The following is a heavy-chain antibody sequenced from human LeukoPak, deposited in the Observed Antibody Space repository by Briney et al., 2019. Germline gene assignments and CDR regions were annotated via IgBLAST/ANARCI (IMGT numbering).Heavy chain of an antibody. J-gene: IGHJ6*03. CDR2: IYYSGST. D-gene: IGHD3-16*01. CDR1: GGSISSSSYY. CDR3: ARDSMITFGGTHYMDV. V-gene: IGHV4-39*07. Sequence: PSETLSLTCTVSGGSISSSSYYWGWIRQPPGKGLEWIGSIYYSGSTYYNPSLKSRVTVSVDTSKNQFSLKLSSVTAADTAVYYCARDSMITFGGTHYMDVWGKGPRSPSP.